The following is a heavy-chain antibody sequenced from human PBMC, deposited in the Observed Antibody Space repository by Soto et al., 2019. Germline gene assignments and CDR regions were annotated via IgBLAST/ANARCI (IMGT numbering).Heavy chain of an antibody. Sequence: EVQLVESGGGLVQPGGSRTLSCAASGFTFNTYWGHWVRQAPGKGVGWVSGINPDGRVTNYADSVKGRFTISRDNAQNTLYLQMNSLTPDDTAVYYCARVGQGAWYFDLWGRGTLVTVSS. CDR3: ARVGQGAWYFDL. V-gene: IGHV3-74*01. D-gene: IGHD1-26*01. J-gene: IGHJ2*01. CDR1: GFTFNTYW. CDR2: INPDGRVT.